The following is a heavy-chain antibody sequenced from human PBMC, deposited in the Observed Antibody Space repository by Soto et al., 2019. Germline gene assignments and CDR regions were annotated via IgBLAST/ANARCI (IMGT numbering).Heavy chain of an antibody. CDR3: ARQRRDGYNFGGPYYFDY. CDR2: IYHSGST. V-gene: IGHV4-38-2*01. Sequence: LSLTCAVSGYSINSGYYWGWIRQPPGKGLEWIGTIYHSGSTYYNPSLKSRVTISVDTSKNQFSLNLSSVTAADTAVYYCARQRRDGYNFGGPYYFDYWGQGTLVTVSS. CDR1: GYSINSGYY. D-gene: IGHD5-12*01. J-gene: IGHJ4*02.